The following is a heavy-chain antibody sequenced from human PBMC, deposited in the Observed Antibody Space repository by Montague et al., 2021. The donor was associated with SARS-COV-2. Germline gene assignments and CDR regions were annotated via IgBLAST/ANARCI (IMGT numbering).Heavy chain of an antibody. Sequence: PALVKPTQTLTLTCTFSGFSLRSDDEGVAWIRQSPGQALEWLAVIYWNGDKRYSPSLQRRLNIAKDTSENQVVLTMTNMDPVDTATYYCAHRGMIRGLIFDYWGQGTLVTVSS. CDR3: AHRGMIRGLIFDY. V-gene: IGHV2-5*01. CDR1: GFSLRSDDEG. J-gene: IGHJ4*02. CDR2: IYWNGDK. D-gene: IGHD3-10*01.